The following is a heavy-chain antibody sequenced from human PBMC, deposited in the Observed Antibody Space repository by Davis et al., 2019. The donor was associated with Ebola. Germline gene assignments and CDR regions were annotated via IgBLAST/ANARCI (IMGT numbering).Heavy chain of an antibody. CDR2: VHPGTSDL. D-gene: IGHD2-2*01. CDR1: GYNFNDYW. Sequence: GESLKISCHASGYNFNDYWIGWVRQVPGKGLEWMGNVHPGTSDLRVSPSFQGQVTISVDKSITTAYLQWSSLMASDTAIYYCASQGHRVQYLIHDYWGRGTLVTVSS. J-gene: IGHJ4*02. V-gene: IGHV5-51*01. CDR3: ASQGHRVQYLIHDY.